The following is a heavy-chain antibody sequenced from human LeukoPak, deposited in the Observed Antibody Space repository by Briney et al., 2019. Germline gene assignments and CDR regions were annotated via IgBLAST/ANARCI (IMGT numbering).Heavy chain of an antibody. CDR1: GGSISSGSYY. D-gene: IGHD5-18*01. V-gene: IGHV4-61*02. CDR3: AKTTWIQLWYDY. J-gene: IGHJ4*02. CDR2: TYTSGST. Sequence: SQTLSLTCTVSGGSISSGSYYWSWIQQPAGKGLEWIGRTYTSGSTNYNPSLKSRVTISVDTSKNQFSLKLSSVTAADTAVYYCAKTTWIQLWYDYWGQGILVTVSS.